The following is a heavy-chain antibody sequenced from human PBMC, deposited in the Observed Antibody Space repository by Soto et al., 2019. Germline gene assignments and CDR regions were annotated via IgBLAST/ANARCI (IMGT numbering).Heavy chain of an antibody. J-gene: IGHJ4*02. V-gene: IGHV3-23*01. CDR3: TKECGGGGSCTH. D-gene: IGHD2-15*01. Sequence: EVQLWESGGALGRPGGSLRLSCAASGFTFSGYAMTWVRQSPGKGLYWVSTIGGSGETTYFADSVRGRCTISRDNSKNTVYLQMNSLRDDDTAVYYCTKECGGGGSCTHWGQGTRVTVSS. CDR2: IGGSGETT. CDR1: GFTFSGYA.